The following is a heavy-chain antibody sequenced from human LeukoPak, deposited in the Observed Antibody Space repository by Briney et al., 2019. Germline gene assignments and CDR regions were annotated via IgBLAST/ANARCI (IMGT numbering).Heavy chain of an antibody. Sequence: GGSLRLSCAASGFTFSTYWMHWVRQAPGKGLVWVSHINGDGRSTNYADSVKGRFTISRDNAKNSLYLQMNSLRAEDTAVYYCARRVVVAATPIDYWGQGTLVTVSS. D-gene: IGHD2-15*01. CDR1: GFTFSTYW. CDR3: ARRVVVAATPIDY. V-gene: IGHV3-74*01. CDR2: INGDGRST. J-gene: IGHJ4*02.